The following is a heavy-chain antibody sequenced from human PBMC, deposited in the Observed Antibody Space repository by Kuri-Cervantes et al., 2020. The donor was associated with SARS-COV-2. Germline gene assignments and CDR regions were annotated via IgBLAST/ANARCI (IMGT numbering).Heavy chain of an antibody. CDR3: ARDSGKWGWYSFDM. CDR2: IYYSGIT. CDR1: GGSISSYY. D-gene: IGHD6-13*01. V-gene: IGHV4-59*01. Sequence: ESLKISCTVSGGSISSYYWNWIRQSPGKGLEWIGNIYYSGITNCNPALKSRLTISVDTSKNQLSLRLNSVTAADTALYYCARDSGKWGWYSFDMWGQGTMVTVSS. J-gene: IGHJ3*02.